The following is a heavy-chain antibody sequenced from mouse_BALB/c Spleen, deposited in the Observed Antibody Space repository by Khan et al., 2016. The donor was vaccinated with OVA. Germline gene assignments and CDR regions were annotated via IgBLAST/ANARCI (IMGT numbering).Heavy chain of an antibody. CDR2: IIYTGYT. Sequence: EVQLQESGPSLVKPSQTLSLTCSVTGDSITSGYWNWIRKFPENKLEYMGYIIYTGYTYYNPSLQSRISITRHTSKNQYYLQLNSVTDEDTATYYCARSTYRYAFVYWGQVTLVTVAA. CDR3: ARSTYRYAFVY. CDR1: GDSITSGY. V-gene: IGHV3-8*02. D-gene: IGHD2-12*01. J-gene: IGHJ3*01.